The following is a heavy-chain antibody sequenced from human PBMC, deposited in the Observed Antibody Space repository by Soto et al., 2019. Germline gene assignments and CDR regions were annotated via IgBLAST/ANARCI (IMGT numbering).Heavy chain of an antibody. V-gene: IGHV3-49*03. Sequence: GGSLRLSCTASGFTFGDYAMSWFRQAPGKGLEWVGFIRSKAYGGTTEYAASVKSRFTISRDDSKSIVYLQMNSVKTDDTAVYYCTRPGIAPIYYYYGMDVWGQGTTVTVSS. CDR3: TRPGIAPIYYYYGMDV. CDR2: IRSKAYGGTT. D-gene: IGHD6-13*01. J-gene: IGHJ6*02. CDR1: GFTFGDYA.